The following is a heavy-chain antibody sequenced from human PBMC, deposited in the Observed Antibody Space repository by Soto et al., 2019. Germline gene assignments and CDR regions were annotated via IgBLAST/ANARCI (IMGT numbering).Heavy chain of an antibody. CDR3: ARREIQGPIDY. CDR1: GYSISSSNW. V-gene: IGHV4-28*01. D-gene: IGHD1-26*01. CDR2: IYYSGTT. Sequence: QVQLQESGPGLVKPSDTLSLTCAVSGYSISSSNWWGWTRQPPGKGLEWIGYIYYSGTTYYNPSLKSRVTMSVGTSKNPFSLKLTTVTAVDTAVYYCARREIQGPIDYWGQGTLMIVSS. J-gene: IGHJ4*02.